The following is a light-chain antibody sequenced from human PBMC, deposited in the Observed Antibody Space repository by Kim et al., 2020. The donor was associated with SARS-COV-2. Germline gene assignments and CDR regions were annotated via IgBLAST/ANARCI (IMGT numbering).Light chain of an antibody. J-gene: IGLJ1*01. CDR2: GNS. CDR3: QSYDSSLSGYV. CDR1: SSNIGAGYD. Sequence: QRVTISCTGSSSNIGAGYDVHWYQQFPGTAPKLLIYGNSNRPSGVPDRFSGSKSGTSAYLAITGLQAEDEADYYCQSYDSSLSGYVFGTGTKVTVL. V-gene: IGLV1-40*01.